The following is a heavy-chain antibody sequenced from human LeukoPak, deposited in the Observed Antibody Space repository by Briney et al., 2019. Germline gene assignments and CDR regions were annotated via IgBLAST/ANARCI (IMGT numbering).Heavy chain of an antibody. J-gene: IGHJ4*02. CDR3: ITMVRGVFGGDY. CDR1: GFTFSSYA. V-gene: IGHV3-23*01. D-gene: IGHD3-10*01. Sequence: GGSLRLSCAASGFTFSSYAMSWVRQAPEKGLEWVSAISGSGGSTYYADSVKGRFTISRDNSKNTLYLQMNSLRAEDTAVYYCITMVRGVFGGDYWGQGTLVTVSS. CDR2: ISGSGGST.